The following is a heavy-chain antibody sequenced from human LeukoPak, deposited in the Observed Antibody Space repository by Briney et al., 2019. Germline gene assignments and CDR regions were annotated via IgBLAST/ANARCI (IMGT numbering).Heavy chain of an antibody. Sequence: GESLKISCKGSGYTFTNYYIGWVRQTPGKGLEWMGIISPGDSDPRYSPSFQGQVTISADKSISTAYLRWSSLKASDTAMYYCARRYCSSTSCNPYFFDYWGQGTLVTVSS. CDR2: ISPGDSDP. V-gene: IGHV5-51*01. D-gene: IGHD2-2*01. J-gene: IGHJ4*02. CDR1: GYTFTNYY. CDR3: ARRYCSSTSCNPYFFDY.